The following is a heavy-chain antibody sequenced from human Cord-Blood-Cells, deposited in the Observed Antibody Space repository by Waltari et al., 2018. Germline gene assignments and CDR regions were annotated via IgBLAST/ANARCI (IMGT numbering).Heavy chain of an antibody. V-gene: IGHV3-49*03. CDR2: IRSKAYGGTT. J-gene: IGHJ3*01. Sequence: ASVFTFGDYAMSWFCQAPGKGLQWVGFIRSKAYGGTTEYASSVKGRFTITRDDSKSIAYLQMNSLRIEDTAVYYCTRGFGYSGSSSAFDVWGQGTIVTVSS. CDR3: TRGFGYSGSSSAFDV. D-gene: IGHD6-6*01. CDR1: VFTFGDYA.